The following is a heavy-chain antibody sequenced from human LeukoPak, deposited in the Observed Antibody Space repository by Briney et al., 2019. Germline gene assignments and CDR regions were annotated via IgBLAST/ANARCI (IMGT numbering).Heavy chain of an antibody. Sequence: GGSLRLSCAASGFTFSSYGMHWFRQAPGKGLEWVAVIWYDGSNKYYADSVKGRFTISRDNSKNTLYLQMNSLRAEDTAVYYCAREMPIYYYFDYWGQGTLVTVSS. CDR2: IWYDGSNK. D-gene: IGHD2-15*01. V-gene: IGHV3-33*01. CDR1: GFTFSSYG. J-gene: IGHJ4*02. CDR3: AREMPIYYYFDY.